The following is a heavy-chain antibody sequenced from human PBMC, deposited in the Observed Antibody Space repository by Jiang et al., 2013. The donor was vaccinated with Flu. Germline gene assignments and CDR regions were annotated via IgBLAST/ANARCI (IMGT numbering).Heavy chain of an antibody. Sequence: GPGLVKPSETLSLTCTVSGGSISSYYWSWIRQPPGKGLEWIGYIYYSGTTNYNPSLKSRVTVSLDTSKTQFSLRLSSVTAADTAVYYCARDSSSWPKRFEYWGQGTLVTVSS. J-gene: IGHJ4*02. D-gene: IGHD6-13*01. CDR1: GGSISSYY. CDR3: ARDSSSWPKRFEY. CDR2: IYYSGTT. V-gene: IGHV4-59*01.